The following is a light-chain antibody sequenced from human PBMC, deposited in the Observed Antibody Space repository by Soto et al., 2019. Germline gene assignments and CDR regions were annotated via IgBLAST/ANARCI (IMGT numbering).Light chain of an antibody. Sequence: DIVMTQSPLSLPVTPGEPASISCRSSQSLLHSNGYNYLDWYLQKPGQSPQLLIYLCSNRASGVPDRYSGRGSGTDFTLKISRVEAADVGVYYCMHALQTPFTFGPGTLVDIK. CDR2: LCS. CDR3: MHALQTPFT. CDR1: QSLLHSNGYNY. V-gene: IGKV2-28*01. J-gene: IGKJ3*01.